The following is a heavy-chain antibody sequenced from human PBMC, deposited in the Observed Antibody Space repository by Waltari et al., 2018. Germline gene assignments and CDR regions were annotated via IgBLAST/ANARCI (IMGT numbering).Heavy chain of an antibody. Sequence: EVQLVESGGGLAQPGGSLSISCAASGLSFSDSWMTWVRQASGKGPEWVANIKEDGSEKYYMDSVKGRFTISRDNAKNSLYLQMNNLRVEDTAVYYCTRGGLDSSWYWRDWGQGTLVTVSS. CDR2: IKEDGSEK. CDR3: TRGGLDSSWYWRD. J-gene: IGHJ4*02. CDR1: GLSFSDSW. V-gene: IGHV3-7*01. D-gene: IGHD6-13*01.